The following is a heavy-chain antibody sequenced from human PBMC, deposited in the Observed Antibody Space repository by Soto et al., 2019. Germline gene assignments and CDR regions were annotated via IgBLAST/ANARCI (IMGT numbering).Heavy chain of an antibody. CDR2: IKSKTDGGTT. V-gene: IGHV3-15*01. Sequence: PGGSLRLSCAASGFTFSNAWMSWVRQAPGKGLEWVGRIKSKTDGGTTDYAAPVKGRFTISRDDSKNTLYLQMNSLKTEDTAVYYCTTVYXDYSNYVVYNYYYGMDVWGQGTTVTVSS. CDR3: TTVYXDYSNYVVYNYYYGMDV. D-gene: IGHD4-4*01. CDR1: GFTFSNAW. J-gene: IGHJ6*02.